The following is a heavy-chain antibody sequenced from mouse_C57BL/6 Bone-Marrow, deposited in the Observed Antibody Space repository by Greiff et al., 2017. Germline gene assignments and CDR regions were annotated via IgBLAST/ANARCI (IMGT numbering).Heavy chain of an antibody. V-gene: IGHV1-18*01. D-gene: IGHD1-1*01. CDR2: INPNNGGT. CDR1: GYTFTDYN. Sequence: VQLQQSGPELVKPGASVKIPCKASGYTFTDYNMDWVKQSHGKSLEWIGDINPNNGGTIYNQKFKGKATLTVDKSSSTAYMELRSLTSEDTAVYYCARSRYYGSSYFDYWGQGTTLTVSS. J-gene: IGHJ2*01. CDR3: ARSRYYGSSYFDY.